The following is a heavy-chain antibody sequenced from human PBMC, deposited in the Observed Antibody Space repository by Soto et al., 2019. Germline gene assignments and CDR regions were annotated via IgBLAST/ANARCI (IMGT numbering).Heavy chain of an antibody. CDR3: AKDTLTPIVVVTAGFDY. V-gene: IGHV3-23*01. Sequence: GGSLRLSCAASGFTFSSYAMSWVHQAPGKGLEWVSAISGSGGSTYYADSVKGRFTISRDNSKNTLYLQMNSLRAEDTAVYYCAKDTLTPIVVVTAGFDYWGQGTLVTVSS. CDR1: GFTFSSYA. D-gene: IGHD2-21*02. CDR2: ISGSGGST. J-gene: IGHJ4*02.